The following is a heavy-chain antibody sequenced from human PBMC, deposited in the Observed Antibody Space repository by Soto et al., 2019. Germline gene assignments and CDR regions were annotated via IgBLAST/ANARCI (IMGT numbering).Heavy chain of an antibody. V-gene: IGHV4-30-2*01. CDR1: GGSISSGGYS. CDR3: ARGVTTVTTIDY. J-gene: IGHJ4*02. CDR2: IYHSGST. Sequence: QPQLQESGSGLVKPSQTLSLTCAVSGGSISSGGYSWSWIRQPPGKGLEWIGYIYHSGSTYYNPSLKSRVTISVDRSKNQFSLKLSSVTAADTAVYYCARGVTTVTTIDYWGQGTLVTVSS. D-gene: IGHD4-17*01.